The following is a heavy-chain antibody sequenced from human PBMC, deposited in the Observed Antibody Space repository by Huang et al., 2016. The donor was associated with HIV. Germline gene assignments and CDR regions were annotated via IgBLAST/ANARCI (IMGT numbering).Heavy chain of an antibody. D-gene: IGHD2-2*01. Sequence: QVQLMQSGPEVKKPGASVRVSCKASGYSFTTYGLNWVRQAPGHGLGWMGWVSPYNTKTDYAEKFQGRVTMTRDTSTTTAYMELRSLRSDDTAIYYCATDHYANFDYWGQGTLVTISS. CDR2: VSPYNTKT. V-gene: IGHV1-18*04. J-gene: IGHJ4*02. CDR3: ATDHYANFDY. CDR1: GYSFTTYG.